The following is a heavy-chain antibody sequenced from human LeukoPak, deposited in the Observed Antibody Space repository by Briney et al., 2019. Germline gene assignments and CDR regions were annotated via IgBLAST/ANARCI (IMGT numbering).Heavy chain of an antibody. CDR3: ARDTRDGNDY. CDR2: IYYSGST. Sequence: SETLSLTCTVSGGSISSGDYYWSWIRQPPGKGLEWIGYIYYSGSTYYNPSLKSRVTISVDTSKSQFSLKLSSVTAADTAVYYCARDTRDGNDYWGQGTLVTVSS. V-gene: IGHV4-30-4*08. CDR1: GGSISSGDYY. D-gene: IGHD5-24*01. J-gene: IGHJ4*02.